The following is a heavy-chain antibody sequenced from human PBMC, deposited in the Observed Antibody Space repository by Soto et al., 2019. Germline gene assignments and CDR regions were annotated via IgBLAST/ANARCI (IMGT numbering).Heavy chain of an antibody. CDR1: GYTFTGYY. J-gene: IGHJ5*02. D-gene: IGHD6-13*01. V-gene: IGHV1-2*04. CDR3: ARSINSSSWYLPPALEP. Sequence: ASVKVSCKASGYTFTGYYMHWVRQAPGQGLEWMGWINPNSGGTNYAQKFQGWVTMTRDTSISTAYMELSRLRSDDTAVYYCARSINSSSWYLPPALEPWGQGTLVTVSS. CDR2: INPNSGGT.